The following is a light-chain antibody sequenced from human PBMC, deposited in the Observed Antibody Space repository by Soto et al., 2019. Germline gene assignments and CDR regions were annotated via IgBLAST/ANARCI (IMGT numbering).Light chain of an antibody. Sequence: DIQMTQSPATLSGSVGDRVTITCRASQTISSWLAWYQQKPGKAPKLLIYKASSLESGVPPRFSGSGSGTEFTLTISSLQPDDFATYYCQQYNSYSRTFGQGTKVDIK. CDR3: QQYNSYSRT. CDR2: KAS. J-gene: IGKJ1*01. V-gene: IGKV1-5*03. CDR1: QTISSW.